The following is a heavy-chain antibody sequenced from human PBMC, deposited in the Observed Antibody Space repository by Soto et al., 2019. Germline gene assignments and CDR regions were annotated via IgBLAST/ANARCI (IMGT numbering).Heavy chain of an antibody. CDR1: GGTFSSYA. V-gene: IGHV1-69*13. J-gene: IGHJ6*02. D-gene: IGHD3-22*01. CDR3: ARVSGYSSGYYYENYYYYYGMDV. Sequence: GPPVKVSCKASGGTFSSYAISWVRQAPGQGLEWMGGIIPIFGTANYAQKFQGRVTITADGSTSTAYMELSSLRSEDTAVYYCARVSGYSSGYYYENYYYYYGMDVWGQGTTVTVSS. CDR2: IIPIFGTA.